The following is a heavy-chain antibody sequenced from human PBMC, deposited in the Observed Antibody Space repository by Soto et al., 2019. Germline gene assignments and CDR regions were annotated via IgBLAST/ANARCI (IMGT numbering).Heavy chain of an antibody. Sequence: GGSLRLSCAASGFTFRNYWMHWVRQAPGKGLVWVSRISADGSDLNYADSVKGRFTISRDNTRNTLYLQMNSLAVDDTGVFYCVRGGYIGGFGSDCWGQGAMVTVSS. CDR1: GFTFRNYW. V-gene: IGHV3-74*01. CDR2: ISADGSDL. D-gene: IGHD2-15*01. CDR3: VRGGYIGGFGSDC. J-gene: IGHJ4*02.